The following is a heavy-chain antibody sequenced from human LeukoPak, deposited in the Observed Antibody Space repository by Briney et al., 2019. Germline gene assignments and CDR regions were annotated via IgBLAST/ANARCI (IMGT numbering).Heavy chain of an antibody. J-gene: IGHJ4*02. V-gene: IGHV4-34*01. CDR2: INHSGST. CDR1: GGSFSGYY. CDR3: ARGRPWYSSSSLGY. Sequence: PSETLSLTCAVYGGSFSGYYSSWIRQPPGKGLEWIGEINHSGSTNYNPSLKSRVTISVDTSKNQFSLKLSSVTAADTAVYYCARGRPWYSSSSLGYWGQGTLVTVSS. D-gene: IGHD6-13*01.